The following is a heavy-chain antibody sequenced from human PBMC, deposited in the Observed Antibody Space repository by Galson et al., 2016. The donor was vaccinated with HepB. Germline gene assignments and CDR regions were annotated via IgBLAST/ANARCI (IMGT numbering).Heavy chain of an antibody. D-gene: IGHD3-9*01. CDR1: GGTFSTYA. J-gene: IGHJ4*02. CDR2: SNTIFGPA. CDR3: ARAGSSLTAYYN. Sequence: SVKVSCKASGGTFSTYAINWVRQAPGQGLEWMGGSNTIFGPANYAQKFKGRVTITADGSTSTAYMELRSLRSEDTAVYYCARAGSSLTAYYNWGQGTLVTVSS. V-gene: IGHV1-69*13.